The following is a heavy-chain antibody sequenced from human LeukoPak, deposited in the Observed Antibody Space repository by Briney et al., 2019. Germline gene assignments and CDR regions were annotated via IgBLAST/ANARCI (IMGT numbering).Heavy chain of an antibody. D-gene: IGHD6-6*01. Sequence: PGGSLRLSCAASGFTFSSYSMNWVRQAPGKGLEWVAFIRYDGSNKYYADSVKGRFTISRDNSKNTLYLQMNSLRAEDTAVYYCARRYEYSSCYFDYWGQGTLVTVSS. CDR1: GFTFSSYS. J-gene: IGHJ4*02. CDR2: IRYDGSNK. V-gene: IGHV3-30*02. CDR3: ARRYEYSSCYFDY.